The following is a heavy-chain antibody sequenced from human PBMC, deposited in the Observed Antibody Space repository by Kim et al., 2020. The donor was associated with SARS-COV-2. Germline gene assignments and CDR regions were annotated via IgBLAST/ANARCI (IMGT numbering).Heavy chain of an antibody. CDR3: ARSSGGSYDFDY. J-gene: IGHJ4*02. D-gene: IGHD1-26*01. V-gene: IGHV1-69*04. CDR2: IIPILGIA. CDR1: GGTFSSYA. Sequence: SVKVSCKASGGTFSSYAISWVRQAPGQGLEWMGRIIPILGIANYAQKFQGRVMITADKSTSTAYMELSSLRSEDTAVYYCARSSGGSYDFDYWGQGTLVTVSS.